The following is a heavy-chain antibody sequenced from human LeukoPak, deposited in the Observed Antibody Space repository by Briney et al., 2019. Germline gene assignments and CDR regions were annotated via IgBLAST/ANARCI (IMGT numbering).Heavy chain of an antibody. Sequence: ASVKDSCKASGYTFTGYYMHWVRQAPGQGLEWMGWINPNSGGTNYAQKFQGRVTMIRDTSISTAYMELSRLRSDDTAVYYCARDGYDGWIQLWFWLWGQGTLVTVSS. J-gene: IGHJ4*02. CDR2: INPNSGGT. D-gene: IGHD5-18*01. CDR3: ARDGYDGWIQLWFWL. CDR1: GYTFTGYY. V-gene: IGHV1-2*02.